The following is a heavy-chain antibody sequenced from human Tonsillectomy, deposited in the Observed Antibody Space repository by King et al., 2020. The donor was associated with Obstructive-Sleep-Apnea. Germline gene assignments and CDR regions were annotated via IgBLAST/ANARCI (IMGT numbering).Heavy chain of an antibody. D-gene: IGHD6-19*01. CDR1: GYTFTSYG. CDR2: ISAYNGNT. J-gene: IGHJ4*02. CDR3: ARVPLYSSGWYFGY. V-gene: IGHV1-18*01. Sequence: QLVQSGAEVKKPGASVKVSCKASGYTFTSYGISWVRQAPGQGLEWMGGISAYNGNTNYAPKLQGRVTMTTDTPTSPAYMELRSLRSDDTAVYYCARVPLYSSGWYFGYWGQGTLVTVSS.